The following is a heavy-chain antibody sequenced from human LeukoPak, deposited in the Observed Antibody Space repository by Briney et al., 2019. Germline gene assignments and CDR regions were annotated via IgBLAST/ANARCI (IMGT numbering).Heavy chain of an antibody. Sequence: GGSLRLSCAASGFTFSRYWMHWVRQAPGKGLVWVSRINTDGSSTNYADSVKGRFTISRDNAKNTLYLQMNSLRAEETAVYYCASDTVDTALGIDYWGQGTLVTVSS. CDR3: ASDTVDTALGIDY. D-gene: IGHD5-18*01. CDR2: INTDGSST. CDR1: GFTFSRYW. J-gene: IGHJ4*02. V-gene: IGHV3-74*01.